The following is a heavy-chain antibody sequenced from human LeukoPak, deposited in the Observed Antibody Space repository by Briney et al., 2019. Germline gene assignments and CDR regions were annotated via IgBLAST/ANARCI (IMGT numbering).Heavy chain of an antibody. Sequence: SETLSLTCTVSGYSISSGYYWGWIRQPPGKGLEWIGSIYHSGSTYYNPSLKSRVTISVDTSKNQFSLKLSSVTAADTAVYYCARNPEYSSSSDYFDYWGQGTLVTVSS. V-gene: IGHV4-38-2*02. J-gene: IGHJ4*02. CDR3: ARNPEYSSSSDYFDY. CDR1: GYSISSGYY. CDR2: IYHSGST. D-gene: IGHD6-6*01.